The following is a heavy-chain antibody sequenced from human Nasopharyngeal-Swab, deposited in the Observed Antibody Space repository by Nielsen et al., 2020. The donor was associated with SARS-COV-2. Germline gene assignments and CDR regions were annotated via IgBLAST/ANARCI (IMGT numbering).Heavy chain of an antibody. D-gene: IGHD3-22*01. Sequence: ASVKVSCKASGYTFTSYAMNWVRQAPGQELEWMGWINTNTGNPTYAQGFTGRFVFSLDTSVSTAYLQISSLKAEDTAVYYCARGGGVRRYYDSSGYYYYYYGMDVWGQGTTVTVSS. CDR1: GYTFTSYA. CDR2: INTNTGNP. CDR3: ARGGGVRRYYDSSGYYYYYYGMDV. V-gene: IGHV7-4-1*02. J-gene: IGHJ6*02.